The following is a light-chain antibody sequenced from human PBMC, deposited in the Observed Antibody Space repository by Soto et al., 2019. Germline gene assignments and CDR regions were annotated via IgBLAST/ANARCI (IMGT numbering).Light chain of an antibody. V-gene: IGKV1-5*01. J-gene: IGKJ2*01. CDR3: QQYKSYFPYT. CDR1: QSISSC. Sequence: DIQMTQSPSTLSASVGDRVTITCRASQSISSCLAWYQQKPGKAPKLLVYDASSLESGVPSRFSGSGSGTEFTLTISSLQPDDFATYYCQQYKSYFPYTFGQGTKLEIK. CDR2: DAS.